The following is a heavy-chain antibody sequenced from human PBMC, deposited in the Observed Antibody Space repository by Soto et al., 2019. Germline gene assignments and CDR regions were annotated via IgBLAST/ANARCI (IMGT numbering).Heavy chain of an antibody. CDR2: ISSNGGST. J-gene: IGHJ3*02. CDR3: ARDSQNAFDI. V-gene: IGHV3-64*01. Sequence: PGGSLRLSCAASGFTFSSYAMHWVRQAPGKGLEYVSAISSNGGSTYYANSVKGRFTISRDNSKNTLYLQMGSLRAEDMAVYYCARDSQNAFDIWGQGTMVTVSS. CDR1: GFTFSSYA.